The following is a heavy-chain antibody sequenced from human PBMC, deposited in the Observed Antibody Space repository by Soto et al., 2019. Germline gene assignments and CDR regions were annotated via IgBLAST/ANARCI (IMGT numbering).Heavy chain of an antibody. CDR2: IIPIFGTA. Sequence: ASVKVSCKASGGTFSSYAISWVRQAPGQGLEWMGGIIPIFGTANYAQKFQGRVTITADESTSTAYMELSSLRSEDTAVYYCASATAHCSGGSCYRGVYYYYGMDVWGQGTTVTVSS. CDR3: ASATAHCSGGSCYRGVYYYYGMDV. CDR1: GGTFSSYA. D-gene: IGHD2-15*01. J-gene: IGHJ6*02. V-gene: IGHV1-69*13.